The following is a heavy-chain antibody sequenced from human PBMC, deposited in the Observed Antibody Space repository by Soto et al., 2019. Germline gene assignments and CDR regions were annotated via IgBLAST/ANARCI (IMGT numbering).Heavy chain of an antibody. CDR3: ARGDRGGSGSPASYYYSGLDD. CDR1: GFTFSSYA. CDR2: VSAGGDMT. V-gene: IGHV3-23*01. J-gene: IGHJ6*02. Sequence: DVQLLESGGHLVQPGGSLRLSCAASGFTFSSYAMSWVRQAPGKGLEWVSSVSAGGDMTYYSDSVKGRFTISRDNSNNALFLQMHPLRIADTALYYCARGDRGGSGSPASYYYSGLDDWGQGTTVTV. D-gene: IGHD3-10*01.